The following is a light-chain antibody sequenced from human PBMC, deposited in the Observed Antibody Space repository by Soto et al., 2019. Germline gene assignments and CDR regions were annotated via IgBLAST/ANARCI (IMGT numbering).Light chain of an antibody. V-gene: IGLV1-47*01. CDR2: RSN. Sequence: QPVLTQPPSASGTPGQRVTISCSGSSSNIGSSYVYWYQQLPGTAPKLLIYRSNQRPSGVPDRFSGSKSGTSASLAISGLRSEDEADYYCAAWDDSLSVVFGGGTKLTVL. J-gene: IGLJ2*01. CDR1: SSNIGSSY. CDR3: AAWDDSLSVV.